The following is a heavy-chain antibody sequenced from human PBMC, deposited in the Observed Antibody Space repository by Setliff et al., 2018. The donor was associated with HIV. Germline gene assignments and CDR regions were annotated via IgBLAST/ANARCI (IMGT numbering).Heavy chain of an antibody. Sequence: SETLSLTCNVFGGSISRSVDYWGWVRQPPGKGPEWIGTIYYSGTTYYNPSLKTRVTISVDTSKTQFSLELSSATAADTAVYYCATLDHSGGNFLAYWGQGALVTVSS. V-gene: IGHV4-39*01. CDR3: ATLDHSGGNFLAY. CDR1: GGSISRSVDY. CDR2: IYYSGTT. J-gene: IGHJ4*02. D-gene: IGHD2-21*02.